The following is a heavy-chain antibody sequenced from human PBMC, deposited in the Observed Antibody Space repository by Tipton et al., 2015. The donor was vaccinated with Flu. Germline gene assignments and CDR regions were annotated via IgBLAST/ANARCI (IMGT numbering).Heavy chain of an antibody. CDR2: IYASGST. D-gene: IGHD3-10*02. Sequence: TLSLTCTVSGGSMTSFSYYWSWIRQTAGKGLEYIGRIYASGSTNYNPSLESRVTISVDTSKNQFSLRLSSVTAADTAVYYCARHTGDSVRGVIDYWGQGTLVTVSS. J-gene: IGHJ4*02. CDR3: ARHTGDSVRGVIDY. CDR1: GGSMTSFSYY. V-gene: IGHV4-61*02.